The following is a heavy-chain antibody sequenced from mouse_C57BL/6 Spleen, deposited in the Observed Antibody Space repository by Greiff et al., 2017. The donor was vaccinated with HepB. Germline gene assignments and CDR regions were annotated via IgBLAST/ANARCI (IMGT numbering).Heavy chain of an antibody. V-gene: IGHV1-82*01. CDR1: GYAFSSSW. Sequence: VQLQQSGPELVQPGASVKISCKASGYAFSSSWMNWVKQRPGKGLEWIGRIYPGDGDTNYNGKFKGKATLTADKSSSTAYMQLSSLTSEDSAVYFCGRWGVTTGAMDYWGQGTSVTVSS. CDR3: GRWGVTTGAMDY. D-gene: IGHD2-2*01. CDR2: IYPGDGDT. J-gene: IGHJ4*01.